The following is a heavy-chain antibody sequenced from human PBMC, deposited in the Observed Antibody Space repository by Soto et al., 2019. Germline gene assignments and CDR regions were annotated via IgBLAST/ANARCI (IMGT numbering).Heavy chain of an antibody. V-gene: IGHV4-61*01. CDR2: IYYSGST. D-gene: IGHD6-13*01. CDR3: AGDRIAAAALCYGIEV. Sequence: SETLSLTCTVSGGSVSSGSYYWSWIRQPPGKGLEWIGYIYYSGSTNYNPSLKSRVTISVDTSKNQFSLKLSSVTAADTAVYYCAGDRIAAAALCYGIEVWGQGNTVTVSS. J-gene: IGHJ6*02. CDR1: GGSVSSGSYY.